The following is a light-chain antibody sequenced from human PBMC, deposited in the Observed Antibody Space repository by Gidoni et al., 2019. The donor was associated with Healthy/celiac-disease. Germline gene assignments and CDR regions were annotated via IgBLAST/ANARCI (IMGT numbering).Light chain of an antibody. Sequence: EIVLTQSPATLSLSPGERATLSCRASQSVSSYLAWYQQKPAQAPRLLIYDASNRATGIPARVSGSGSGTDFTLTISSLEPEDFAVYYCQQRSNWPPWTFGQGTKVEIK. CDR3: QQRSNWPPWT. CDR1: QSVSSY. J-gene: IGKJ1*01. CDR2: DAS. V-gene: IGKV3-11*01.